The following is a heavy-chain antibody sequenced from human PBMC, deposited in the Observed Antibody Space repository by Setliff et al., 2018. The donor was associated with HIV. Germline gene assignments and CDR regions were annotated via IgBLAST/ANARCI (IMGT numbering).Heavy chain of an antibody. CDR2: IIPIVDIA. D-gene: IGHD1-26*01. CDR3: ALGAYRRRYGGTSFYQFDF. Sequence: SVKVSCKASGGTFSSYAIRWVRQAPGQGLEWRGGIIPIVDIAKYAQKFQDRVTITADKSTSTAFMELSSLRSEDTAVYYCALGAYRRRYGGTSFYQFDFWGRGTLVTVSS. V-gene: IGHV1-69*10. CDR1: GGTFSSYA. J-gene: IGHJ4*02.